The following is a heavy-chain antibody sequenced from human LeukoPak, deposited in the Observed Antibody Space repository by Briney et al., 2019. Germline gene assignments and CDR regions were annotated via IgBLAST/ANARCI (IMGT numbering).Heavy chain of an antibody. CDR1: GYTFTDYY. D-gene: IGHD6-13*01. J-gene: IGHJ1*01. V-gene: IGHV1-2*02. Sequence: ASVKVSCKASGYTFTDYYIHWVRQAPGEGLEWMGWIVPDSGGTNYAQKFQGRVTMTRDTSIGTAYMELSRLRSDDTAVYYCARSIFRIAAAGKHGNFQHWGQGTLVTVSS. CDR2: IVPDSGGT. CDR3: ARSIFRIAAAGKHGNFQH.